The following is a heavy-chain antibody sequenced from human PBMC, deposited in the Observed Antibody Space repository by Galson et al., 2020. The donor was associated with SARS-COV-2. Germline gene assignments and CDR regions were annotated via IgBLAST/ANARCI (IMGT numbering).Heavy chain of an antibody. V-gene: IGHV3-23*01. J-gene: IGHJ4*02. Sequence: GESLKISCAASGFTFSSYAMSWVRQAPGKGLEWVSAISGSGSTYYADSVKGRFTISRDNSKNTLYLQMNSLRAEDTAVYYCAKGAGWFGELYRFDYWGQGTLVTVSS. CDR2: ISGSGST. D-gene: IGHD3-10*01. CDR1: GFTFSSYA. CDR3: AKGAGWFGELYRFDY.